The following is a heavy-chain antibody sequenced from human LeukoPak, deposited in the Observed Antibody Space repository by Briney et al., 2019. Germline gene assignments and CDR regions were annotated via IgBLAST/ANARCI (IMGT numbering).Heavy chain of an antibody. CDR2: INHSGST. Sequence: SETLSLTCTVSGGSISGYYWSWIRQPPGKGLEWIGEINHSGSTNYNPSLKSRVTISVDTSKNQFSLKLSSVTAADTAVYYCARGRKSIAVAGYYYFDYWGQGTLVTVSS. J-gene: IGHJ4*02. CDR1: GGSISGYY. CDR3: ARGRKSIAVAGYYYFDY. D-gene: IGHD6-19*01. V-gene: IGHV4-34*01.